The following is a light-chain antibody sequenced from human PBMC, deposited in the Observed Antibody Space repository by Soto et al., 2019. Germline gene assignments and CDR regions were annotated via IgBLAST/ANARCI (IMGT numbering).Light chain of an antibody. J-gene: IGKJ4*01. Sequence: EIVMTQSPATLSVSPGERATLSCRSSQSVSSDLAWYQQKPGQAPRLLIYDASTRATGIPVRFSGSGSGTEFTLTSSSLQSEDFALYYCQQYNKWPPLTFGGGNKVEI. CDR3: QQYNKWPPLT. CDR2: DAS. V-gene: IGKV3-15*01. CDR1: QSVSSD.